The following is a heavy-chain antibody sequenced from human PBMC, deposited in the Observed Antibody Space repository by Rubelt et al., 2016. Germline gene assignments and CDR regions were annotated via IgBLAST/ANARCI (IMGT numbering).Heavy chain of an antibody. CDR3: AREGMVRGELNFDY. CDR1: GGSFSAYY. CDR2: INHSGST. V-gene: IGHV4-34*01. Sequence: QVQLQQWGAGLLKPSETLSLTCVVSGGSFSAYYWSWIRQPPGKGLEWIGEINHSGSTTYNPSLKSRVTMSVDTSKNQFSLKLSSVTAADTAVYYCAREGMVRGELNFDYWGQGTLVTVSS. J-gene: IGHJ4*02. D-gene: IGHD3-10*01.